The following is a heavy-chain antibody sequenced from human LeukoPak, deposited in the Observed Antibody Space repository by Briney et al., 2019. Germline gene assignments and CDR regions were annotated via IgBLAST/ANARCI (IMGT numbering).Heavy chain of an antibody. J-gene: IGHJ6*03. CDR3: ARELMVAPYYYYYYMDV. D-gene: IGHD2-8*01. V-gene: IGHV3-64*01. CDR1: GGSISTYF. CDR2: ISSNGGST. Sequence: PSETLSLTCTVSGGSISTYFWSWVRQAPGKGLEYVSAISSNGGSTYYANSVKGRFTISRDNSKNTLYLQMGSLRAEDMAVYYCARELMVAPYYYYYYMDVWGKGTTVTVSS.